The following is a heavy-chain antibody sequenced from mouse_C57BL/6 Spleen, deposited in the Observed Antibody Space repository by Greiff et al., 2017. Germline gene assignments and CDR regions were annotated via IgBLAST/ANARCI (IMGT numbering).Heavy chain of an antibody. J-gene: IGHJ2*01. CDR1: GYTFTSYW. CDR2: IAPSDSYT. CDR3: ARRDWDVGFDY. V-gene: IGHV1-50*01. D-gene: IGHD4-1*01. Sequence: QVQLQQPGAELVKPGASVKLSCKASGYTFTSYWMQWVKQRPGQGLEWIGEIAPSDSYTNYNQKFKGKATLTADTSSITAYMQLSSLTSEDSAVYDCARRDWDVGFDYWGQGTTLTVSS.